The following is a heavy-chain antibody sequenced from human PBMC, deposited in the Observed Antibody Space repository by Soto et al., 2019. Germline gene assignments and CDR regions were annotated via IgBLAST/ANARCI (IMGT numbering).Heavy chain of an antibody. CDR1: GGLIRGYY. CDR2: IYNTGST. Sequence: SETLRLTYTVSGGLIRGYYWSLIRQPPWKGLEWIGYIYNTGSTVYNPSFKSRVTISVDTSKNQFSLKLSSVTAADTAVYYCARARPHYYGSGSSVWGQGTTVT. J-gene: IGHJ6*02. CDR3: ARARPHYYGSGSSV. V-gene: IGHV4-59*12. D-gene: IGHD3-10*01.